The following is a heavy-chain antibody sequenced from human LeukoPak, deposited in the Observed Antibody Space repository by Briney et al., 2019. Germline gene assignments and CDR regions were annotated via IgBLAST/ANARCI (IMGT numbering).Heavy chain of an antibody. CDR3: ARGRIIAAAGIDY. CDR2: INPNSGGT. J-gene: IGHJ4*02. D-gene: IGHD6-13*01. Sequence: ASVKVSCKASGYTFTGYYMHWVRQAPGQGLEWMGWINPNSGGTNYAQKFQGRVTMTRDTSISTAYMELSRLRSDDTAVYFCARGRIIAAAGIDYWGQGTLVTVSS. CDR1: GYTFTGYY. V-gene: IGHV1-2*02.